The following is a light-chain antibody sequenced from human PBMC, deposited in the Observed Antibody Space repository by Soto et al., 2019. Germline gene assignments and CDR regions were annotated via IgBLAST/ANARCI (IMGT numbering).Light chain of an antibody. Sequence: QSALTQPASVSGSPGQSMTISCTGTSSDVGGYNYVSWYQHHPGKAPKLMIYDVYTRPSGVSNRFSGSKSGNTASLTISGLQAEDEADYYCSSYTRSGTDVVFGGGTKLTVL. J-gene: IGLJ2*01. V-gene: IGLV2-14*03. CDR2: DVY. CDR1: SSDVGGYNY. CDR3: SSYTRSGTDVV.